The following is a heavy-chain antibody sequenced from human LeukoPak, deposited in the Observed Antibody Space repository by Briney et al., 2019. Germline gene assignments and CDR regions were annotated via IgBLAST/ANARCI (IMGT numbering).Heavy chain of an antibody. CDR2: IYYSGST. V-gene: IGHV4-39*07. CDR3: ARRRDIVVVRGAFDI. D-gene: IGHD2-2*01. Sequence: SETLSLTCTVSGGSISSSSYFWGWIRQPPGKGLEWIGNIYYSGSTYYNPSLKSRLTISVDTSKNQFSLKLSSVTAADTAVYYCARRRDIVVVRGAFDIWGQGTMVTVSS. J-gene: IGHJ3*02. CDR1: GGSISSSSYF.